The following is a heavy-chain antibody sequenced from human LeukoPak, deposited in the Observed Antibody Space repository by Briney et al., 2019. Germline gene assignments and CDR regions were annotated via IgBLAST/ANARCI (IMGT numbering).Heavy chain of an antibody. CDR2: ISGSGGST. Sequence: GGSLRLSCVASEFTFSSYAMSWVRQAPGKGLEWVSAISGSGGSTYYADSVKGRFTISRDNSKNTLYLQMNSLRAEDTAVYYCAKGGRGPHFYYFDYWGQGTLVTVSS. J-gene: IGHJ4*02. CDR1: EFTFSSYA. CDR3: AKGGRGPHFYYFDY. V-gene: IGHV3-23*01.